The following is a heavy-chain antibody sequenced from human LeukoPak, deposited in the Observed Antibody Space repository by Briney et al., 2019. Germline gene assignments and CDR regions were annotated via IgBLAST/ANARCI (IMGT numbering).Heavy chain of an antibody. CDR1: GYTFTSCD. J-gene: IGHJ5*02. Sequence: ASVKVPCKACGYTFTSCDINWVRQATGQGLEWMGWMNPNSGNTGYAQKFQRGGTMTRNTSTSTAYMELSSLRSEDTAVYYCARVRPHYGSGSYRERFDPWGQGTRVTVSS. CDR3: ARVRPHYGSGSYRERFDP. V-gene: IGHV1-8*01. CDR2: MNPNSGNT. D-gene: IGHD3-10*01.